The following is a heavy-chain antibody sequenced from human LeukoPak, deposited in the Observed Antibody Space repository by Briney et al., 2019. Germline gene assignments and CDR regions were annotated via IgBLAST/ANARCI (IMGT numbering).Heavy chain of an antibody. CDR3: ARDSSVIRYFDWLLSYDAFDI. CDR1: GYTFTGYY. Sequence: ASVKVSCKASGYTFTGYYMHWVRQAPGQGLEWMGWINPNSGGTDYAQKFQGRVTMTRDTSISTAYMELSRLRSDDTAVYYCARDSSVIRYFDWLLSYDAFDIWGQGTMVTVSS. CDR2: INPNSGGT. D-gene: IGHD3-9*01. V-gene: IGHV1-2*02. J-gene: IGHJ3*02.